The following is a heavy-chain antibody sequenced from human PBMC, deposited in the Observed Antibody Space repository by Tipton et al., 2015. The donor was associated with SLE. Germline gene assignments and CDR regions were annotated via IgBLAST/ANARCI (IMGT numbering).Heavy chain of an antibody. D-gene: IGHD3-3*01. CDR3: AKDRGPFWSDYYIFWDF. CDR2: ITNNGNT. CDR1: GVSIIGSSYY. V-gene: IGHV4-39*02. Sequence: TLSLTCTVSGVSIIGSSYYWDWIRQPPGKGPEWIGRITNNGNTYYIPSLPSRVTMSVDTSKNHFSLKLSSVTAADTAVYYCAKDRGPFWSDYYIFWDFWGQGTPVTVSS. J-gene: IGHJ4*02.